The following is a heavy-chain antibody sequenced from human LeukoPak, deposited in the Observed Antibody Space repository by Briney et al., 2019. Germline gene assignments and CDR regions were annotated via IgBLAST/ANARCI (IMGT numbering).Heavy chain of an antibody. CDR1: GFTFSSYA. V-gene: IGHV3-30-3*02. D-gene: IGHD1-26*01. CDR3: AKKEGVGGPFDY. J-gene: IGHJ4*02. Sequence: GGSLRLSCAASGFTFSSYAMHWVRQAPGKGLEWVAVISYDGSNKYYADSVKGRFTISRDNSKNTLYLQMNSLRAEDTAVYYCAKKEGVGGPFDYWGQGTLVTVSS. CDR2: ISYDGSNK.